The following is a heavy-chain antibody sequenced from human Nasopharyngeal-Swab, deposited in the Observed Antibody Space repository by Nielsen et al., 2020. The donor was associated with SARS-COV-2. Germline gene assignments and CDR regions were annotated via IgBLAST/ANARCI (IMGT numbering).Heavy chain of an antibody. CDR1: GFTFSSYS. CDR3: AKGLPLHAFDI. J-gene: IGHJ3*02. Sequence: GGSLRLSCAASGFTFSSYSMNWVRQAPGKGLEWVSSISSSSSYIYYADSVKGRFTISRDNAKNSLYLQMNSLRTEDTALYYCAKGLPLHAFDIWGQGTMVTVSS. V-gene: IGHV3-21*04. CDR2: ISSSSSYI.